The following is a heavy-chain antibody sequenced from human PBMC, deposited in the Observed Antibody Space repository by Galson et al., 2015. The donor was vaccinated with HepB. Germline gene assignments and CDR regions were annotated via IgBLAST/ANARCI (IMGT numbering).Heavy chain of an antibody. J-gene: IGHJ4*02. Sequence: SVKVSCKASGYTFTGYYMHWVRQAPGQGLEWMGIINPSGGNTKYAQKFQGRVTMTRDSSTNTIYLELSSLRSEDTAVYYCARGLSGLDFGGFEYWGQGTLVTVSS. CDR1: GYTFTGYY. CDR2: INPSGGNT. CDR3: ARGLSGLDFGGFEY. D-gene: IGHD3-3*01. V-gene: IGHV1-46*01.